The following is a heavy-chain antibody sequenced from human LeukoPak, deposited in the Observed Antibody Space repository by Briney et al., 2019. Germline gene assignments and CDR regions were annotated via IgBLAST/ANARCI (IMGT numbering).Heavy chain of an antibody. CDR3: ARHYLSDGILSTFDP. V-gene: IGHV4-39*01. J-gene: IGHJ5*02. D-gene: IGHD2-2*01. CDR1: GGSISSSPYY. Sequence: SETLSLTCTVSGGSISSSPYYWGWIRQPPGKGLEWIGTIYYRGSTYSNPSLNSRVTISLDTSKNQFSLRLRSVTAADTALYYCARHYLSDGILSTFDPWGQGTLVTVSS. CDR2: IYYRGST.